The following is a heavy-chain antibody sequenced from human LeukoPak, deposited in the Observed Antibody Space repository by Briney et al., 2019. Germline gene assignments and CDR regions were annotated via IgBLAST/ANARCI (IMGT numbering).Heavy chain of an antibody. D-gene: IGHD3-10*01. Sequence: PSETLSLTCAVYGGSFSGYYWSWIRQPPGNGLEWIGGINHSGSTNYNPSLKSRVTISVDTSKNQFSLKLSSVTAADTAVYYCARRPHSYYYGSGSYYYFDYWGQGTLVTVSS. V-gene: IGHV4-34*01. J-gene: IGHJ4*02. CDR2: INHSGST. CDR3: ARRPHSYYYGSGSYYYFDY. CDR1: GGSFSGYY.